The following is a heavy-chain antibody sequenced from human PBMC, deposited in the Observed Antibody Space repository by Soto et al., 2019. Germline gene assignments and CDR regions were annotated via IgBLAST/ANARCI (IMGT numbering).Heavy chain of an antibody. CDR1: GFTFSSYA. CDR3: SKAYYDSSGYYFDAFDI. D-gene: IGHD3-22*01. J-gene: IGHJ3*02. Sequence: EVQLLESGGGLVQPGGSLRLSCAASGFTFSSYAMSWVRQAPGKGLEWVSAISGSGGSTYYADSVKGRFTISRDNSNNTLYLQMNSLRAKDTAVYYCSKAYYDSSGYYFDAFDIWGQGTMVTVSS. CDR2: ISGSGGST. V-gene: IGHV3-23*01.